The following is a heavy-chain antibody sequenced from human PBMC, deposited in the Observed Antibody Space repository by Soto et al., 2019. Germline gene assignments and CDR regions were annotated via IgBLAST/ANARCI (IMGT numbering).Heavy chain of an antibody. CDR1: GLTVSNAY. Sequence: GGSLRLSCAASGLTVSNAYMAWVRQAPGKGLEWVSGISGSGGATYYTDSVEGRFTISKDFSKNTVSLQMTGLRVDDTAVYYCARTRTAFYRYYFDSWGQGALVTVSS. CDR2: ISGSGGAT. J-gene: IGHJ4*02. V-gene: IGHV3-23*01. D-gene: IGHD2-21*02. CDR3: ARTRTAFYRYYFDS.